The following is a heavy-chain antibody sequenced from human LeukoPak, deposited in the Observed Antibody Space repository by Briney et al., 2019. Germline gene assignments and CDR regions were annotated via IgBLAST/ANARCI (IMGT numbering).Heavy chain of an antibody. Sequence: GGSLRLSCAASGFTFSRYWMSWVRQAPGKGLEWVANIKQDGSEKYYVDSVKGRFTISRDNVKKSLYLQMNSLRAEDTAVYYCARPPYFYDSYDDFWARGPMVKDHCGPGILVTVSS. J-gene: IGHJ4*02. CDR2: IKQDGSEK. CDR1: GFTFSRYW. D-gene: IGHD3-22*01. V-gene: IGHV3-7*01. CDR3: ARPPYFYDSYDDFWARGPMVKDH.